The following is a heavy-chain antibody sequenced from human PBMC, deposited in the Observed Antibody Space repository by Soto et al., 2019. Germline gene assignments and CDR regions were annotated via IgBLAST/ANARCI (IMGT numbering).Heavy chain of an antibody. CDR2: ISGSGGST. V-gene: IGHV3-23*01. CDR1: GFTFSSYA. Sequence: GGSLRLSCAASGFTFSSYAMSWVRQAPGKGLEWVSAISGSGGSTYYADSVKGRFTISRDNSKNTLYLQMNSLRAEDTAVYYCAKTRITMIVVVISYYFDYWGQGTLVTV. J-gene: IGHJ4*02. CDR3: AKTRITMIVVVISYYFDY. D-gene: IGHD3-22*01.